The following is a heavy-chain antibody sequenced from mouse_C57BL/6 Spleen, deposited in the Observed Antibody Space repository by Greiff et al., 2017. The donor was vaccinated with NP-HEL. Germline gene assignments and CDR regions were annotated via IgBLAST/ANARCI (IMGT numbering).Heavy chain of an antibody. J-gene: IGHJ3*01. Sequence: EVQLQQSGPELVKPGASVKISCKASGYTFTDYYMNWVKQSHGKSLEWIGDINPNNGGTSYNQKFKGTAPLTVDKSSSTAYMELRSLTSEDSAVYYCARGLGGFAYWGQGTLVTVSA. V-gene: IGHV1-26*01. CDR2: INPNNGGT. CDR3: ARGLGGFAY. CDR1: GYTFTDYY. D-gene: IGHD3-3*01.